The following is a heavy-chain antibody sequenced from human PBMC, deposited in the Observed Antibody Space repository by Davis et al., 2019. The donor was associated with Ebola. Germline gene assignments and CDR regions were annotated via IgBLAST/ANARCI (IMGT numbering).Heavy chain of an antibody. CDR1: GFTFSSYA. V-gene: IGHV3-23*01. Sequence: RGSLRLSCAASGFTFSSYAMSWVRQAPGKGLEWVSAISGSGGSTYYADSVKGRFTISRDNSKNTLYLQMNSLRAEDTAVYYCAKGGTYGSGSYYFVVYYFDYWGQGTLVTVSS. CDR3: AKGGTYGSGSYYFVVYYFDY. D-gene: IGHD3-10*01. J-gene: IGHJ4*02. CDR2: ISGSGGST.